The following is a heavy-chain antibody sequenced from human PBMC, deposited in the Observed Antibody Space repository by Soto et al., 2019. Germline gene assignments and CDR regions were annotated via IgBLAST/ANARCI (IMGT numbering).Heavy chain of an antibody. J-gene: IGHJ6*02. CDR2: IGDIDDP. V-gene: IGHV3-13*05. D-gene: IGHD3-10*01. Sequence: GGSLRLSCRASGFTIRDYDMHWVRQTTGKGLEWVSGIGDIDDPYYTDSVKGRFTISIEIAKNSLYLQMDGLRAGDSAVYYCASGPPRVRERTYYYRMDVWGQGTTVTVSS. CDR1: GFTIRDYD. CDR3: ASGPPRVRERTYYYRMDV.